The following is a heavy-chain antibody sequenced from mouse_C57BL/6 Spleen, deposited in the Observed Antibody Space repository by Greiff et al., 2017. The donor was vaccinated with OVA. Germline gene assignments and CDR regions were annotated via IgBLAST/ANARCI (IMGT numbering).Heavy chain of an antibody. Sequence: VQLQQPGTELVKPGASVKLSCKASGYTFTSYWMHWVKQRPGQGLEWIGNINPSNGGTNYNEKFKSKATLTVDKSSSTAYMQLSSLTSEDSAVYYCAAPTAYSQAWFAYWGQGTLVTVSA. CDR2: INPSNGGT. V-gene: IGHV1-53*01. D-gene: IGHD2-10*01. CDR3: AAPTAYSQAWFAY. CDR1: GYTFTSYW. J-gene: IGHJ3*01.